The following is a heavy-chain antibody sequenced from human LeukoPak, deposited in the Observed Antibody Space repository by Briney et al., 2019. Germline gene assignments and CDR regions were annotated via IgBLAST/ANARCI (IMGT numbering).Heavy chain of an antibody. J-gene: IGHJ4*02. CDR3: AKDGVGATPGDQLFDY. CDR2: ISYDGSNK. CDR1: GFTFSSYG. V-gene: IGHV3-30*18. Sequence: GRSLRLSCAASGFTFSSYGMHWVRQAPGKGLEWVAVISYDGSNKYYADSVKGRFTISSDNSKNTVYLQMNSLRAEDTAVYYCAKDGVGATPGDQLFDYWGQGTLVTVSS. D-gene: IGHD1-26*01.